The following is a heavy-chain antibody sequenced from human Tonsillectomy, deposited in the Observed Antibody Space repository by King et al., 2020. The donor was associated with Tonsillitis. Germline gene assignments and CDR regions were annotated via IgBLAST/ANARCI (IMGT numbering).Heavy chain of an antibody. V-gene: IGHV5-51*01. D-gene: IGHD2-2*01. CDR3: ARLAAMGHWFFAL. CDR2: IYPGDSDT. J-gene: IGHJ2*01. CDR1: GYSFTGHW. Sequence: QLVQSGAEVKKPGESLKISCKGYGYSFTGHWIAWVRQMPGTGLEWMGIIYPGDSDTRYSPSFQGQVTISADKSISTAYLQWSSLRASDSAMYYCARLAAMGHWFFALWGRGTLVTVSS.